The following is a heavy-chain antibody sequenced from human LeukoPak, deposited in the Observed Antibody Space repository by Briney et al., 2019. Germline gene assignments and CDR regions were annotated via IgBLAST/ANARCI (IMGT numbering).Heavy chain of an antibody. CDR2: ISYDGSNK. J-gene: IGHJ6*02. CDR3: AKDLGDRYDILTGYLDYYYGMDV. Sequence: GRSLRLSCAASGFTFSSYGMHWVRQAPGKGLEWVAVISYDGSNKYYADSVKGRFTISRDNSKNTLYLQMNSLRAEDTAVYYCAKDLGDRYDILTGYLDYYYGMDVWGQGTTVTVSS. CDR1: GFTFSSYG. V-gene: IGHV3-30*18. D-gene: IGHD3-9*01.